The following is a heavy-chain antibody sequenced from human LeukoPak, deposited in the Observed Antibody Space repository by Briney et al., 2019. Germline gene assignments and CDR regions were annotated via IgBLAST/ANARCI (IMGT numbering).Heavy chain of an antibody. CDR2: ISDSGGSR. V-gene: IGHV3-23*01. CDR1: GFTFSSYA. CDR3: ADGKDFDY. Sequence: GGSLRLSCAASGFTFSSYAMSWVCQAPGKGLEWVSTISDSGGSRYFADSVKGRFTISRDNSKNTLYLQMNSLRAEDTAVYYCADGKDFDYWGQGTLVTVSS. J-gene: IGHJ4*02. D-gene: IGHD5-24*01.